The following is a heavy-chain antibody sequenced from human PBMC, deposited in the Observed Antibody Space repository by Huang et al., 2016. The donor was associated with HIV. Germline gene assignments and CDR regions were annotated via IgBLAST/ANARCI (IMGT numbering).Heavy chain of an antibody. CDR2: IQYDGTKK. CDR1: GFTFSSDG. J-gene: IGHJ4*02. CDR3: AKVTLGFDY. Sequence: QVQLVESGGGVVQPGGSLRLPCATSGFTFSSDGMHWGRQAPGLGLEWVAVIQYDGTKKDYAASVKGRFNISRDNSKNMLHLQMNNLRVEDTAAYCCAKVTLGFDYWGQGTWVTVSS. V-gene: IGHV3-30*02.